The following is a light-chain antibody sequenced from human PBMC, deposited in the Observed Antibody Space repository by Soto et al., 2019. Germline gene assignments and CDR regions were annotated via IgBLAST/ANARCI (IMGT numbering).Light chain of an antibody. Sequence: IQVTQSPSTLSASVGDRVTITCRASQSISSWLAWYQQKPGKAPKLLIYDASSLESGVPSRFSGSGSGTDFTLTISSLQPEDFATYYCQQSYSTPITFGQGTRLEI. J-gene: IGKJ5*01. V-gene: IGKV1-5*01. CDR3: QQSYSTPIT. CDR2: DAS. CDR1: QSISSW.